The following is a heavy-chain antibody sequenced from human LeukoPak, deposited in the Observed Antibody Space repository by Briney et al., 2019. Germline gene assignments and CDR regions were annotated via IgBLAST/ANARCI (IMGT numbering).Heavy chain of an antibody. D-gene: IGHD1-26*01. J-gene: IGHJ4*02. V-gene: IGHV3-64*01. Sequence: GGSLRLSCAASGFTFSSYAMHWVRQAPGKGLEYVSAISSNGGSTYYANSVKGRFTISRDNSKNTLYLQMNSLRAEDTAIYYCAKEYTGTFSPFPSYFDNWGQGTLVTVSS. CDR3: AKEYTGTFSPFPSYFDN. CDR2: ISSNGGST. CDR1: GFTFSSYA.